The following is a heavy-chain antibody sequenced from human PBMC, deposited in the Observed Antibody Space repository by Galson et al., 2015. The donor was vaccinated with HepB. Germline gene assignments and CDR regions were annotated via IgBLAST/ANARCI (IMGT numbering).Heavy chain of an antibody. V-gene: IGHV3-30-3*01. Sequence: SLRLSCAASGFTFSSYAMHWVRQAPGKGLEWVAVISYDGSNKYYADSVKGRFTISRDNSKNTLYLQMNSLRAEDTAVYYCASLYSSSWYSLDYWGQGTLVTVSS. J-gene: IGHJ4*02. CDR1: GFTFSSYA. CDR2: ISYDGSNK. D-gene: IGHD6-13*01. CDR3: ASLYSSSWYSLDY.